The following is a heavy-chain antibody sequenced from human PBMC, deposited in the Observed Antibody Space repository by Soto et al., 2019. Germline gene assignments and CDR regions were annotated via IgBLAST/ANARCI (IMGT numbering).Heavy chain of an antibody. CDR2: MNPNSGNT. D-gene: IGHD3-3*01. V-gene: IGHV1-8*01. Sequence: ASVKVSCKASGYTFTSYDINCVRQATGQGLEWMGWMNPNSGNTGYAQKFQGRVTMTRNTSISTAYMELSSLRSEDTAVYYCARWSDFWSGYPDLWGQGTLVTVSS. CDR1: GYTFTSYD. CDR3: ARWSDFWSGYPDL. J-gene: IGHJ5*02.